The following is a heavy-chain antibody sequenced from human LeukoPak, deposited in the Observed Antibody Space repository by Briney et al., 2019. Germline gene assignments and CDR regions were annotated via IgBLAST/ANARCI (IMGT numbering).Heavy chain of an antibody. J-gene: IGHJ4*02. Sequence: SETLSLTCTVSGGTISNYYWSWIRQPPGKGLEWIGYIYYSGSTNYNTSLKSRVTISGDTSKNQFSLKLSSVTAADTAVYYCARTYYDSSGYYLFDYWGQGTLVTVSS. CDR2: IYYSGST. CDR1: GGTISNYY. CDR3: ARTYYDSSGYYLFDY. V-gene: IGHV4-59*01. D-gene: IGHD3-22*01.